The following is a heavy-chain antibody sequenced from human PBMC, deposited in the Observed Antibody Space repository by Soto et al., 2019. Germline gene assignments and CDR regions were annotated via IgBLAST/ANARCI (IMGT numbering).Heavy chain of an antibody. D-gene: IGHD2-21*02. J-gene: IGHJ4*02. CDR3: ARSIVVVTAIDY. CDR1: GYTFTSYA. CDR2: INAGNGNT. Sequence: VASVKVSCKASGYTFTSYAMHWVRQAPGQRLEWMGWINAGNGNTKYSQKFQGRVTITRDTSASTAYMELSSLRSEDTAVYYCARSIVVVTAIDYRGQVNLVTVSS. V-gene: IGHV1-3*01.